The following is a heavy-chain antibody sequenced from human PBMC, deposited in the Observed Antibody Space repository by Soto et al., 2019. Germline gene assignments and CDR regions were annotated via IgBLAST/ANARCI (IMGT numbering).Heavy chain of an antibody. V-gene: IGHV4-61*08. CDR2: ISHSGSA. Sequence: PSETLSLTCTVSGGSVSSGDHYWSWIRQPPGKGLEWIAYISHSGSASYNSSLKSRVTISIDMSKNQFSLRLRSVTAADTAVYYCAIVRPDKLNHFDALYIW. CDR3: AIVRPDKLNHFDALYI. D-gene: IGHD1-7*01. CDR1: GGSVSSGDHY. J-gene: IGHJ3*02.